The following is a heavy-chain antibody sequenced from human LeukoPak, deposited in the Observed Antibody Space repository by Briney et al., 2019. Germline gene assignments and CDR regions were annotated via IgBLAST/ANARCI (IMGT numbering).Heavy chain of an antibody. J-gene: IGHJ6*03. CDR2: INHSGST. D-gene: IGHD1-14*01. V-gene: IGHV4-34*01. Sequence: SETLSLTCAVYGGCFSVYYWSWIRQPPGKGLEWIGEINHSGSTNYNPSLKSRVTISVDTSKNQFSLKLSSVTATATAWYYCARGKDEPNYYYYYMDVWGKGTTVTVSS. CDR1: GGCFSVYY. CDR3: ARGKDEPNYYYYYMDV.